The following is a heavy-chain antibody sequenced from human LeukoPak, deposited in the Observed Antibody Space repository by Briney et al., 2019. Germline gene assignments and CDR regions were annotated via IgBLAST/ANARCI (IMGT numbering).Heavy chain of an antibody. CDR1: GFTFDDYG. J-gene: IGHJ6*04. Sequence: GGSLRLSCAVSGFTFDDYGMSWVRQAPGKGLEWVSGINWNGGGTGYADSVKGRFTISRDNAKNSLYLQMNSLRAEDTALYYCARGGTLGIFGVVLRMDVWGKGTTVTVSS. CDR2: INWNGGGT. CDR3: ARGGTLGIFGVVLRMDV. V-gene: IGHV3-20*04. D-gene: IGHD3-3*01.